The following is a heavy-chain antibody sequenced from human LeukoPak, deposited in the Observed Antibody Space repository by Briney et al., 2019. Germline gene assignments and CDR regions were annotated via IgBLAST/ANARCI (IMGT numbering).Heavy chain of an antibody. CDR3: ARSQFRTTNSGAWGFQP. V-gene: IGHV1-2*02. D-gene: IGHD3-16*01. CDR1: GYSLSDNY. CDR2: INPRNGET. J-gene: IGHJ1*01. Sequence: ASVKVSCKASGYSLSDNYLHWVRQAPGQRLEWMAWINPRNGETKFAPRFQGRVTLTRDTSITTAYMELSRLRPDDTAVYYCARSQFRTTNSGAWGFQPWGQGPLVTVSS.